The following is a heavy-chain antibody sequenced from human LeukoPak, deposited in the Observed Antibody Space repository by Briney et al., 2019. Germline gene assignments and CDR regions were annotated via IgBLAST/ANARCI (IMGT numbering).Heavy chain of an antibody. CDR2: INHSGST. CDR1: GGSFSGYY. Sequence: SETLSLTCAVYGGSFSGYYWSWIRQPPGKGLEWIGEINHSGSTNYNPSLKSRVTISVDTSKNQFPLKLSSVTAADTAVYYCARHEEERFYYDSSSYYLDYWGQGTLVTVSS. V-gene: IGHV4-34*01. J-gene: IGHJ4*02. CDR3: ARHEEERFYYDSSSYYLDY. D-gene: IGHD3-22*01.